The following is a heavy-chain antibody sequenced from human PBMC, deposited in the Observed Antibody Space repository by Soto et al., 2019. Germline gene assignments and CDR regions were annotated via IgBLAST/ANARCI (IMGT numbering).Heavy chain of an antibody. CDR3: AHLDYGDSTSDY. V-gene: IGHV2-5*02. CDR1: GFSLTTSGVS. CDR2: IYWDDDK. J-gene: IGHJ4*02. D-gene: IGHD4-17*01. Sequence: QITLKESGPTLVKPTQTLTLTCTFSGFSLTTSGVSVGWIRQPPGKALEWLALIYWDDDKRYSPSLTNRLTIAKDTSKNQVVLTITNMDPVDTATYYCAHLDYGDSTSDYWGQGTLVTVSS.